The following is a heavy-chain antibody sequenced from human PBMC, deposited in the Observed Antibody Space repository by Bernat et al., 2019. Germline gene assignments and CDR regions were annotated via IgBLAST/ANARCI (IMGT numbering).Heavy chain of an antibody. V-gene: IGHV3-30*18. CDR1: GFTISSYG. J-gene: IGHJ3*02. D-gene: IGHD4-23*01. CDR2: ISYDGSNR. CDR3: AKDGVGTQISDALDI. Sequence: QVQLVESGGGVVQPGRSLRLSCAASGFTISSYGMHWVRQAPGKGLEWVAVISYDGSNRYYVDSVKGRFTISRDNSKNTLYVEMNSLRAEDTAVYYCAKDGVGTQISDALDIWGPRDNGHRLF.